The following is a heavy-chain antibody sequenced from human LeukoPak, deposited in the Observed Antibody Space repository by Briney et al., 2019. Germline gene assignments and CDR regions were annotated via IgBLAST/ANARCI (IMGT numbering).Heavy chain of an antibody. CDR3: ARSSYSSSWHDY. CDR1: GFTFSSYG. V-gene: IGHV3-33*01. J-gene: IGHJ4*02. D-gene: IGHD6-13*01. CDR2: IWYDGSNK. Sequence: GRSLRLSCAASGFTFSSYGMHWVRQAPGKGLEWVAVIWYDGSNKCYADSVKGRFIISRDNSKNTLYLQMNSLRAEDTAVYYCARSSYSSSWHDYWGQGTLVTVSS.